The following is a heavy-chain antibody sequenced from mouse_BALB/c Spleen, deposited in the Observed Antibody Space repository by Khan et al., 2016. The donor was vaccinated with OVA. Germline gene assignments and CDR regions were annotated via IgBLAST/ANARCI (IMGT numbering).Heavy chain of an antibody. CDR2: IDPENGNT. Sequence: EVQLQESGAELVRPGALVKLSCKASGFNIKDYYMHWVKQRPEQGLEWIGWIDPENGNTIYDPKFQGKASITADTSSNTAYLQLSSLTSEDTAVYYCASYDGYPDNWGQGTTLTVSS. V-gene: IGHV14-1*02. CDR1: GFNIKDYY. CDR3: ASYDGYPDN. D-gene: IGHD2-3*01. J-gene: IGHJ2*01.